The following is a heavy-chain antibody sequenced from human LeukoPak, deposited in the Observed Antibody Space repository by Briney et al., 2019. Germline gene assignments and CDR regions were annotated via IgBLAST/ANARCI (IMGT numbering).Heavy chain of an antibody. CDR1: GGSISSSDW. Sequence: SETLSLTCAVSGGSISSSDWWSWVRPPPGKGLEWIGEVYHSGSTKHNPSLMSRVTMSVDKSKNQFSLRLSSVTAADTAVYYCARGDNYVWFDPWGQGTLVIVSS. CDR2: VYHSGST. J-gene: IGHJ5*02. D-gene: IGHD3-10*02. CDR3: ARGDNYVWFDP. V-gene: IGHV4-4*02.